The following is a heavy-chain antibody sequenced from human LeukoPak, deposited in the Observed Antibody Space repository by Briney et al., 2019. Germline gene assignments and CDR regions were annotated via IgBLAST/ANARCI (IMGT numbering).Heavy chain of an antibody. CDR3: ARDWDASVFGGAFGPNY. V-gene: IGHV3-23*01. CDR1: GFSVRNYA. D-gene: IGHD3-3*01. Sequence: GGSLRLSCAASGFSVRNYAMNWVRQAPGQALEWVSTITASDGGAYYADSVKGRFTISRDYSKNTLYLQLNSLRSEDAAIYYCARDWDASVFGGAFGPNYWGQGTLVSVSS. J-gene: IGHJ4*02. CDR2: ITASDGGA.